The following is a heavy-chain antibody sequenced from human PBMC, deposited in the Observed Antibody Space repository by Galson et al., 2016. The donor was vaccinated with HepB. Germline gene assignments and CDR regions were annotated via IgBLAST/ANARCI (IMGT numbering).Heavy chain of an antibody. J-gene: IGHJ4*02. V-gene: IGHV3-48*02. Sequence: SLRLSCAASGFTFSSYSMNWVRQAPGKGLEWVSNISNSRSNIYYADSVKGRFTISRDNAKNSLYLQMNSLRDEDTAVYYCVKGAGTIDYWGQGTLVTVSS. CDR1: GFTFSSYS. D-gene: IGHD6-19*01. CDR3: VKGAGTIDY. CDR2: ISNSRSNI.